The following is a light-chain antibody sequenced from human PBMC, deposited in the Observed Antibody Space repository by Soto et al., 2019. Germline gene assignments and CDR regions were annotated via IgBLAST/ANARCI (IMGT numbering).Light chain of an antibody. CDR2: EVS. V-gene: IGLV2-8*01. CDR1: SSDVGSCKF. J-gene: IGLJ1*01. CDR3: SSCGGSNNPHV. Sequence: QSALTQPPSASGSPGQSVTISCTGTSSDVGSCKFVSWYQQYPGKAPKLIIFEVSQRPSGVPERFSGFKSGNTASLTVSGLPAEDEADYCCSSCGGSNNPHVFGTGTKVTVL.